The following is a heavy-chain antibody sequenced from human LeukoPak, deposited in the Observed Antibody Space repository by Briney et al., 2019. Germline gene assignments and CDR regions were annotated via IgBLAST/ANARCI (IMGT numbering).Heavy chain of an antibody. D-gene: IGHD3-10*01. V-gene: IGHV3-74*01. CDR3: AREFEGQEAGAYGSGSYDVFDI. Sequence: GGSLRLFCAASGFTFSNYWMHWVRRAPGKGLVWVSRITSDASSTSYADSVKGRFTISRDNAKNTLYLRMNSLRAEDTAVYYCAREFEGQEAGAYGSGSYDVFDIWGQGTMVTVSS. J-gene: IGHJ3*02. CDR1: GFTFSNYW. CDR2: ITSDASST.